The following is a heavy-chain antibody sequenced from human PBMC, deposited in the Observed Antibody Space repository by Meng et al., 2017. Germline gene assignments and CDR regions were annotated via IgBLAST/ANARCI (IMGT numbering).Heavy chain of an antibody. J-gene: IGHJ6*02. D-gene: IGHD6-13*01. CDR1: GFTVSSNY. Sequence: GESLKISCAASGFTVSSNYMSWVHQAPGKGLEWVSVIYSGGSTYYADSVKGRFTISRDNSKNTLYLQMNSLRAEDTAVYYCARDLAGSSSWYGYYYYGMDVWGQGTTVPVPS. CDR3: ARDLAGSSSWYGYYYYGMDV. CDR2: IYSGGST. V-gene: IGHV3-66*02.